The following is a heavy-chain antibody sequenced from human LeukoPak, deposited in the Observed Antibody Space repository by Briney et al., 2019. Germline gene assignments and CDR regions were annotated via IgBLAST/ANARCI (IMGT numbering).Heavy chain of an antibody. V-gene: IGHV3-33*08. Sequence: GGSLRLSCAASGFTFSDFGMHWVRQAPGKGLEWVAVIWYDGSNKYYADSVKGRFTISRDNSKNTLYLQMNSLRAEDTAVYYCARAYGGNRLDYWGQGTLVTVSS. CDR2: IWYDGSNK. J-gene: IGHJ4*02. D-gene: IGHD4-23*01. CDR1: GFTFSDFG. CDR3: ARAYGGNRLDY.